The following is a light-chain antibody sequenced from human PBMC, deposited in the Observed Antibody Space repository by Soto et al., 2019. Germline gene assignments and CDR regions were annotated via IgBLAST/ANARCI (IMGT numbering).Light chain of an antibody. Sequence: LMTQSPATLSVSPGETATLSCRASQAVGFTLAWYQQKPGQGPRLLIYEASNRATGIPARFSGSGSGTDFTLTISRLEPEDFAVYYCLQYGNSPFTFGPGTKVDIK. CDR3: LQYGNSPFT. CDR2: EAS. J-gene: IGKJ3*01. V-gene: IGKV3D-15*02. CDR1: QAVGFT.